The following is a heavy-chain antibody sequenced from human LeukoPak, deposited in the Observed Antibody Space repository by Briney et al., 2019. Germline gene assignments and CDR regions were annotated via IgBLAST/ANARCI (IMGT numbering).Heavy chain of an antibody. Sequence: PSETLSLTCAVYGGSFSCYYWSWIRQPPGKGLEWIGEINHSGSTNYNPSLKSRVTISVDTSKNQFSLKLSSVTAAETAVYYCARVRATGAHGCWGQGTLVTVSS. J-gene: IGHJ4*02. V-gene: IGHV4-34*01. D-gene: IGHD7-27*01. CDR1: GGSFSCYY. CDR2: INHSGST. CDR3: ARVRATGAHGC.